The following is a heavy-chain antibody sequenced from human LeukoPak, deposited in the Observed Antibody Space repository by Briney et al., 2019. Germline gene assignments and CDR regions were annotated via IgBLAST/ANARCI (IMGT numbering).Heavy chain of an antibody. CDR1: GYTFTGYY. CDR3: ARDYYYDSSGYSEGWFDP. D-gene: IGHD3-22*01. V-gene: IGHV1-2*04. CDR2: INPNSGGT. J-gene: IGHJ5*02. Sequence: ASVKVSCKASGYTFTGYYMHWVRQAPGQGLEWMGWINPNSGGTNYAQKFQGWVTMTRDTSISTAYMELSRLRSDDTAVYYCARDYYYDSSGYSEGWFDPWGQGTLVTVSS.